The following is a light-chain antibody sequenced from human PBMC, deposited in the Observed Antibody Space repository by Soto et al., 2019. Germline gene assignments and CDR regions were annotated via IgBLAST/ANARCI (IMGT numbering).Light chain of an antibody. Sequence: EIAFTQSPGTLSLSPRERATLSCKASQSVSGSYLAWYQQKPGQAPRLLIYGASSRATGIPDRFSGSGSGTDFTLTISRLEPEDFAVYDCQQYGSSPWTFGQGTKVDIK. J-gene: IGKJ1*01. CDR3: QQYGSSPWT. CDR1: QSVSGSY. V-gene: IGKV3-20*01. CDR2: GAS.